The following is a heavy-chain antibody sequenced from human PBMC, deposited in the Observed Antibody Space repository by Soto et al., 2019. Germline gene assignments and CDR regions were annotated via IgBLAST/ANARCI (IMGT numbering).Heavy chain of an antibody. D-gene: IGHD2-15*01. J-gene: IGHJ4*02. CDR2: ISSSSSTI. Sequence: GGSLRLSCAASGFTFSSYSMNWVRQAPGKGLEWVSYISSSSSTIYYADSVKGRFTISRDNAKNSLYLQMNSLRAEDTAVYYCAREPRYCSGGSCYSGDFDYWGQGTLVTVSS. V-gene: IGHV3-48*01. CDR1: GFTFSSYS. CDR3: AREPRYCSGGSCYSGDFDY.